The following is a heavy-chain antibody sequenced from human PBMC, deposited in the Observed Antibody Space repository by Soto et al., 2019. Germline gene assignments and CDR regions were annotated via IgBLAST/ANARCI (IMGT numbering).Heavy chain of an antibody. CDR2: INYKSHI. CDR3: ARDLIYAGYYYYMDV. Sequence: EVQLVESGGGLVKPGGSLRLSCAASGFTFSSYSMNWVPQAPGKGLEWVSSINYKSHIDYADSVKGRFTISRDNAKNSLYLQMNSLRAEDTAVYFCARDLIYAGYYYYMDVWGIGTTVTVSS. CDR1: GFTFSSYS. J-gene: IGHJ6*03. D-gene: IGHD2-21*01. V-gene: IGHV3-21*01.